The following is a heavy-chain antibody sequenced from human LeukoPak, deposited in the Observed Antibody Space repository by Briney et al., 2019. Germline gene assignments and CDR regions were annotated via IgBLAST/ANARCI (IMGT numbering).Heavy chain of an antibody. V-gene: IGHV3-23*01. D-gene: IGHD2-15*01. Sequence: GGSLRLSCAASGFTFSSYAMSWVRQAPGKGLEWVSAISGSGGSTYYADSVKGRFTISRDNSKNTLYLQMNSLRAEDTAVYYCARCSGGSCYYYFDYWGLGTLVTVSS. CDR3: ARCSGGSCYYYFDY. CDR2: ISGSGGST. CDR1: GFTFSSYA. J-gene: IGHJ4*02.